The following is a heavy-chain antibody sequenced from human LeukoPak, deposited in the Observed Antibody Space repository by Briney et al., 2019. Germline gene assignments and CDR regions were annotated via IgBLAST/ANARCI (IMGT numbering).Heavy chain of an antibody. D-gene: IGHD3-3*01. CDR1: GYTLTELS. CDR3: ATDIITIFGVVYGMDV. V-gene: IGHV1-24*01. J-gene: IGHJ6*02. Sequence: ASVKVSCKVSGYTLTELSMHWVRQAPGEGLEWMGGFDPEDGETIYAQKFQGRVTMTEDTSTDTAYMELSSLRSEDTAVYYCATDIITIFGVVYGMDVWGQGTTVTVSS. CDR2: FDPEDGET.